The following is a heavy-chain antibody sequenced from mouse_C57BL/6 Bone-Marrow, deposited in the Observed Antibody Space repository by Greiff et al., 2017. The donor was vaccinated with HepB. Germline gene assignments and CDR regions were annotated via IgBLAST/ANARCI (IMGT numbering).Heavy chain of an antibody. Sequence: QVQLKQPGAELVKPGASVKLSCKASGYTFTSYWMPWVKQRPGQGLEWIGEIDPSDSYTNYNQKFKGKATLTVDTSSSTAYMQLSSLTSEDSAVYYCARDYGSSYEDYVDYWGQGTTLTVSS. D-gene: IGHD1-1*01. CDR2: IDPSDSYT. V-gene: IGHV1-50*01. CDR3: ARDYGSSYEDYVDY. J-gene: IGHJ2*01. CDR1: GYTFTSYW.